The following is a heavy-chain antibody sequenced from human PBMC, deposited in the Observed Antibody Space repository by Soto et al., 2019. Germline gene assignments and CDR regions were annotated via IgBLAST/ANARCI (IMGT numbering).Heavy chain of an antibody. CDR3: AKDIQAHYYDSSGYYPIYYYYGMDV. D-gene: IGHD3-22*01. J-gene: IGHJ6*02. Sequence: GGSLRLSCAASGFTFDDYTMHWVRQAPGKGLEWVSLISWDGGSTYYADSVKGRFTISRENSKNSLYLQMNSLRTEDTALYYCAKDIQAHYYDSSGYYPIYYYYGMDVWGQGTTVTVSS. V-gene: IGHV3-43*01. CDR2: ISWDGGST. CDR1: GFTFDDYT.